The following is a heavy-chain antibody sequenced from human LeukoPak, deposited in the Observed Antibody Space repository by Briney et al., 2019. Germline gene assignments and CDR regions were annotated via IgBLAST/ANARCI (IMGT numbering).Heavy chain of an antibody. J-gene: IGHJ4*02. D-gene: IGHD3-22*01. CDR2: VSGPGITT. Sequence: GGSLRLSCVASGFTFSSLAMHWVRQAPGKGLEWVSVVSGPGITTYYADSVKGRFTTSRDNSKNTLYLQMNSLRAEDTAVYYCAKDRSYYYDSSGYYYFDYWGQGTLVTVSS. V-gene: IGHV3-23*01. CDR3: AKDRSYYYDSSGYYYFDY. CDR1: GFTFSSLA.